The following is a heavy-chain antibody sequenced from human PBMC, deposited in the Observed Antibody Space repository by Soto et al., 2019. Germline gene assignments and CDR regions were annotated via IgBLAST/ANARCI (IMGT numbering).Heavy chain of an antibody. J-gene: IGHJ6*03. CDR3: ARGHALYYDFWSGYFYYYYYMDV. Sequence: ASVKVSCKASGHTFTNCDINWVRQATGQGLEWMGWMNPNSGSTGYAQEFQGRVTMTRNTSISTAYMELSSLRSEDTAVYYCARGHALYYDFWSGYFYYYYYMDVWGKGTTVTVSS. V-gene: IGHV1-8*01. CDR1: GHTFTNCD. CDR2: MNPNSGST. D-gene: IGHD3-3*01.